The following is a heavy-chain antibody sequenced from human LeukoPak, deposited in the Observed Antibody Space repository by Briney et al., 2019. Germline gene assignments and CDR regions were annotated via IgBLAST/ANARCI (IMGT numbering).Heavy chain of an antibody. CDR1: GGSISSGDYY. Sequence: PSETLSLTCTVSGGSISSGDYYWSWIRQPPGEGLEWIGYIYYSGSTYYNPSLKSRVTISVDTSNNQFSLKLSSVTAADTAVYYCASFPYYDFWSGQNWFDPWGQGTLVTVSS. D-gene: IGHD3-3*01. J-gene: IGHJ5*02. V-gene: IGHV4-30-4*08. CDR3: ASFPYYDFWSGQNWFDP. CDR2: IYYSGST.